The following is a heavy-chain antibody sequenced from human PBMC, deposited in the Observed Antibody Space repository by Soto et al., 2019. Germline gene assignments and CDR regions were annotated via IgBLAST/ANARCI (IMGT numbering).Heavy chain of an antibody. CDR3: ARRAVPPTSIAAAGNWFDP. CDR2: IYYSGST. CDR1: GGSISSSSYY. V-gene: IGHV4-39*01. J-gene: IGHJ5*02. Sequence: QLQLQESGPGLVKPSETLSLTCTVSGGSISSSSYYWGWIRQPPGKGLEWIGSIYYSGSTYYNPPLKSRVTISVDASKNQFSLKLSSVTAADTAVYYCARRAVPPTSIAAAGNWFDPWGQGTLVTVSS. D-gene: IGHD6-13*01.